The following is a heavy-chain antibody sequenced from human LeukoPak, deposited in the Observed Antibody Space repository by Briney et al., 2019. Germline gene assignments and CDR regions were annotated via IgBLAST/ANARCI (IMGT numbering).Heavy chain of an antibody. J-gene: IGHJ6*04. V-gene: IGHV3-74*01. CDR1: GFTFSSYW. CDR2: INSDGGSI. Sequence: GGSLRLSCAASGFTFSSYWMHWVRQAPGKGLVWVSRINSDGGSISHADSVKGRFTISRDNANNTLYMQMNSLRAEDTAVYYCARDRGGGYDSYYYYGMDVWGKGTTVTVSS. D-gene: IGHD5-12*01. CDR3: ARDRGGGYDSYYYYGMDV.